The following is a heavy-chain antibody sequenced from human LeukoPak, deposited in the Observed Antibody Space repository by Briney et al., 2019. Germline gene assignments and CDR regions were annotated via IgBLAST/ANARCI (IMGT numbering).Heavy chain of an antibody. D-gene: IGHD1-26*01. CDR3: ARDHRAGATLNFDY. V-gene: IGHV1-18*01. CDR2: ISTFNGNT. Sequence: ASVKVSCKASGYTFTSYGISWVRQAPGQGLEWMGWISTFNGNTNYAQKLQDRVTMTTDTSTSTAYMELRSLRPDDTAVYYCARDHRAGATLNFDYWGQGSLVTVSS. J-gene: IGHJ4*02. CDR1: GYTFTSYG.